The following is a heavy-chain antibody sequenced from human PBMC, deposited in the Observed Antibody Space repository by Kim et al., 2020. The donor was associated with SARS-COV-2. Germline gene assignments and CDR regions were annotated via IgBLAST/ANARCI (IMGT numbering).Heavy chain of an antibody. Sequence: SETLSLTCTVSGGSISSSFNYWGWIRQPPGKGLEWIGSVYHSGSTYDSPSLKSRVTMSVDTSKNEFSLKVTSVTAADTAVYFCARLPHDSSGYVDSWGQGILVTVSS. V-gene: IGHV4-39*01. J-gene: IGHJ4*02. D-gene: IGHD3-22*01. CDR2: VYHSGST. CDR1: GGSISSSFNY. CDR3: ARLPHDSSGYVDS.